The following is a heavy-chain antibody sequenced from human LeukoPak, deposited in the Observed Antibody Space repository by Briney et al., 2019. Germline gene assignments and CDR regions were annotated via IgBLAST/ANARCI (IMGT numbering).Heavy chain of an antibody. J-gene: IGHJ4*02. D-gene: IGHD2-2*01. Sequence: GGSLRLSCAASGFTFSSYSMNWVRQAPGKGLEWVSFISSSSSYIYYADSVKGRFTISRDNAKNSLYLQMNSLRAEDTAVYYCARAPVPAASDYWGQGTLVTVSS. CDR1: GFTFSSYS. CDR2: ISSSSSYI. CDR3: ARAPVPAASDY. V-gene: IGHV3-21*01.